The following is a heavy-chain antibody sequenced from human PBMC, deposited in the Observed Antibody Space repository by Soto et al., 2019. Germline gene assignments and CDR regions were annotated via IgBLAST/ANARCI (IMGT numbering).Heavy chain of an antibody. J-gene: IGHJ4*02. CDR1: GYTFNSYG. D-gene: IGHD1-1*01. Sequence: QVQLVQSGAEVKKPGASVKVSCKASGYTFNSYGISWVRQAPGQGLEWMGWISAYSGNTNYAQKLQGRGTMTTDTSTSTAYMELRSLRSDDTAVYYCARVPGRGAITNEFDFWGQGTLVTVSS. V-gene: IGHV1-18*01. CDR2: ISAYSGNT. CDR3: ARVPGRGAITNEFDF.